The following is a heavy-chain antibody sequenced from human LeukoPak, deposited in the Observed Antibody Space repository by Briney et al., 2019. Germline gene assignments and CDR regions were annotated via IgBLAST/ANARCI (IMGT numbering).Heavy chain of an antibody. Sequence: PGGSLRLSCVASGFSFRNYAIHWARQAPGKGLEWVSVIYSGGSTYYADSVKGRFTISRDNSKNTLYLQMNSLRAEDTAVYYCARARGSYVFDPWGQGTLVTVSS. D-gene: IGHD1-26*01. CDR2: IYSGGST. CDR1: GFSFRNYA. CDR3: ARARGSYVFDP. J-gene: IGHJ5*02. V-gene: IGHV3-66*01.